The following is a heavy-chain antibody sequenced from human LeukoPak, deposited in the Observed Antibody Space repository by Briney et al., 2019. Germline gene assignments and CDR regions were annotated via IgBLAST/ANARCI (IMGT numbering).Heavy chain of an antibody. V-gene: IGHV3-74*01. CDR3: VRDSSYYMDV. J-gene: IGHJ6*03. Sequence: QPRGTLRPSCAASVFTFSIYWMHSVPQVPGEGLGWVSRINIDGSNTIYADSVKGRFTISRDNAKNTLYLQMNSLRAEDTAIYYCVRDSSYYMDVWGKGTTVTVSS. CDR1: VFTFSIYW. CDR2: INIDGSNT. D-gene: IGHD1-7*01.